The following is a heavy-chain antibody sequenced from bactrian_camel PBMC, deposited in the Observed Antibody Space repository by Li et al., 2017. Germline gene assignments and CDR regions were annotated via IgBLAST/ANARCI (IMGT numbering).Heavy chain of an antibody. CDR2: IHDSSNGETT. Sequence: VQLVESGGGLVQPGGSLRPSCAASALTFRRDAMMWVRQAPGKGLEWVSSIHDSSNGETTYSADPVKGRFTFSRDNAKNTLYLHLNSLDEEDTAMYYCAADRWGGYWSPPVTPVYDRWGQGT. V-gene: IGHV3S31*01. CDR3: AADRWGGYWSPPVTPVYDR. J-gene: IGHJ4*01. D-gene: IGHD2*01. CDR1: ALTFRRDA.